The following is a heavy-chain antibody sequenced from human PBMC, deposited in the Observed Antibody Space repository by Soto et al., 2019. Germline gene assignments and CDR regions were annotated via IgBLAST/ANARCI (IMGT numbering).Heavy chain of an antibody. J-gene: IGHJ4*02. CDR1: GGSFSTNY. CDR2: INHSGST. Sequence: QVQLQQWGAGLLKPSETLSLTCDVYGGSFSTNYWSWIRQPPGKGLEWIGEINHSGSTNYNPSLKSRVTISVDTSKNQFSLKMNSMTAADTAVYYCARDGDGYNYLDNWGQGTLVTVSS. CDR3: ARDGDGYNYLDN. V-gene: IGHV4-34*01. D-gene: IGHD5-12*01.